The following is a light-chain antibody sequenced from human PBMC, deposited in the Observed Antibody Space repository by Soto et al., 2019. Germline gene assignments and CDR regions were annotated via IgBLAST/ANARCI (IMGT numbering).Light chain of an antibody. Sequence: QSVLTQPASVSGSPGQSITFSCTGTSSDVGGYNYVSWYQQHPGKAPKLMIYDVSNRPSGVSNRFSGSKSGNTASLTISGLQAEDEADYYCSSYTSSSIFNVFGTGTKVTVL. J-gene: IGLJ1*01. CDR1: SSDVGGYNY. V-gene: IGLV2-14*01. CDR2: DVS. CDR3: SSYTSSSIFNV.